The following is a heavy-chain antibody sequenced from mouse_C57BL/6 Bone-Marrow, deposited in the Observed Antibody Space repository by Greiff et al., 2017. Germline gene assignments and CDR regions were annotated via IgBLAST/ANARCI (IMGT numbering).Heavy chain of an antibody. CDR3: ARWGNTRNY. V-gene: IGHV1-69*01. D-gene: IGHD2-1*01. Sequence: VQLQQPGAELVMPGASVKLSCKASGYTFTSYWMHWVKQRPGQGLEWIGEIDPSDSYTNYNQKFKGKSTLTVDKSSSTAYMQLSSLTSEDSAVYYCARWGNTRNYWGQGTTLTVSA. CDR1: GYTFTSYW. J-gene: IGHJ2*01. CDR2: IDPSDSYT.